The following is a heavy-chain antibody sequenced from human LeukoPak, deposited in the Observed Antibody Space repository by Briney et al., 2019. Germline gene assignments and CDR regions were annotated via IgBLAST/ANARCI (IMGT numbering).Heavy chain of an antibody. CDR2: ISSSSSTI. CDR3: ARGSTYYDSSGQVPFDY. V-gene: IGHV3-48*01. CDR1: GFTVSSTH. D-gene: IGHD3-22*01. J-gene: IGHJ4*02. Sequence: GGSLRLSCAASGFTVSSTHMVWVRQAPGKGLEWVSYISSSSSTIYYADSVKGRFTISRDNAKNSLYLQMNSLRAEDTAVYYCARGSTYYDSSGQVPFDYWGQGTLVTVSS.